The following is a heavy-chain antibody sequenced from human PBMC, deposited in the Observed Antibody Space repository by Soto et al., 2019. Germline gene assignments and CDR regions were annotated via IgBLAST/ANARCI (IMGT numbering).Heavy chain of an antibody. CDR2: IIPMFGIA. CDR1: GGTFNRYT. D-gene: IGHD2-2*01. Sequence: QVQLVQSGAEVKNPGSSVKVSCKGSGGTFNRYTITWVRQAPGQGLEWMGRIIPMFGIASYAQNFRGRDKITTAKSTSTAHMELSRRRSEDTAVYYCARDSGRCDVVPAAISAMDVWGQGTKVTVSS. V-gene: IGHV1-69*08. CDR3: ARDSGRCDVVPAAISAMDV. J-gene: IGHJ6*02.